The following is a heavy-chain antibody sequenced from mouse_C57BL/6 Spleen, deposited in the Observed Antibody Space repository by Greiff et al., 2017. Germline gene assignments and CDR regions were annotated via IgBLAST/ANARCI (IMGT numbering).Heavy chain of an antibody. D-gene: IGHD2-5*01. J-gene: IGHJ2*01. CDR3: ARFHSNYDFDY. CDR1: GYTFTSYT. Sequence: QVQLQQSGAELARPGASVKMSCKASGYTFTSYTMPWVKQRPGQGLEWIGYINPSSGYTKYNQKFKDKATLTADKSSSTAYMQLSSLTSEDSAVYYCARFHSNYDFDYWGQGTTLTVSS. V-gene: IGHV1-4*01. CDR2: INPSSGYT.